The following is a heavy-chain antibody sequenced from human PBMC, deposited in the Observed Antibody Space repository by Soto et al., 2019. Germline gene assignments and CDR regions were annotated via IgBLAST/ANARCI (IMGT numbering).Heavy chain of an antibody. V-gene: IGHV3-48*02. CDR2: ISSSSSTI. J-gene: IGHJ4*02. Sequence: EVQLLESGGGLVQPGGSLRLSCAASGFTFSSYSMNWVRQAPGKGLEWVSYISSSSSTIYYADSVKGRFTISRDNAKNSLYLQMNSLRDEDTAVYYCARDVNRYSSGWYDGPGYFDYWGQGTLVTVSS. CDR1: GFTFSSYS. CDR3: ARDVNRYSSGWYDGPGYFDY. D-gene: IGHD6-19*01.